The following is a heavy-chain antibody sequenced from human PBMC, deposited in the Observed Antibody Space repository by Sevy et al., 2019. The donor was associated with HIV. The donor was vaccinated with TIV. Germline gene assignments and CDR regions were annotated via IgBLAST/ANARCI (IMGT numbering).Heavy chain of an antibody. Sequence: GGSLRLSCAASGFTFSNAWMNWVRQAPGKGLEWVGRIKSKPDGGTTDYAAPVKGRFTISRDDSRGTVYLQMNSLKTDDTAVFYCATGGYYFDYWGQGIPVTVSS. CDR2: IKSKPDGGTT. J-gene: IGHJ4*02. CDR1: GFTFSNAW. CDR3: ATGGYYFDY. D-gene: IGHD6-13*01. V-gene: IGHV3-15*01.